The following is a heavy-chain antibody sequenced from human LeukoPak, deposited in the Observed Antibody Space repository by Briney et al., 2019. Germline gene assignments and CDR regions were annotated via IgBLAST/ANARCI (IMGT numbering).Heavy chain of an antibody. CDR2: IYYSGST. V-gene: IGHV4-59*08. Sequence: SETLSLTCTVSGGSISSYYWSWIRQPPGKGLEWIGYIYYSGSTNYNPSLKSRVTISVDTSKNQFSLKLSSVTAADTAVYYCARHAGYRVRSFDYWGQGTLVTGSS. CDR1: GGSISSYY. J-gene: IGHJ4*02. D-gene: IGHD1-1*01. CDR3: ARHAGYRVRSFDY.